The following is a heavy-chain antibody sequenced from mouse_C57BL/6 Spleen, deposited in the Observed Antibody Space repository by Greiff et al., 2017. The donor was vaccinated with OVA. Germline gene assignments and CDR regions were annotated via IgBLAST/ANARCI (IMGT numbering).Heavy chain of an antibody. J-gene: IGHJ2*01. CDR3: SRAQAADY. CDR1: GYTFTSYG. Sequence: QVQLKESGAELARPGASVKLSCKASGYTFTSYGISWVKQRTGQGLEWIGEIYPRSGNTYYTEKFKGKATLTADKSSSTAYMELRSLTSEDSAVYFCSRAQAADYWGQGTTLTVSS. D-gene: IGHD3-2*02. CDR2: IYPRSGNT. V-gene: IGHV1-81*01.